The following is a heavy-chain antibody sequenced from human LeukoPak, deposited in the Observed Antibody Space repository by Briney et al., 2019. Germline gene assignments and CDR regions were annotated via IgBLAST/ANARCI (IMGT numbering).Heavy chain of an antibody. J-gene: IGHJ5*02. D-gene: IGHD5-12*01. CDR3: ARAGYSGYES. Sequence: GASVKVSCKAPGGTFSSYAISWVRQAPGQGLEWMGGIIPIFGTANYAQKFQGRVTITTVESTSTAYMELSSLRSEDTAVYYCARAGYSGYESWGQGTLVTVSS. CDR1: GGTFSSYA. CDR2: IIPIFGTA. V-gene: IGHV1-69*05.